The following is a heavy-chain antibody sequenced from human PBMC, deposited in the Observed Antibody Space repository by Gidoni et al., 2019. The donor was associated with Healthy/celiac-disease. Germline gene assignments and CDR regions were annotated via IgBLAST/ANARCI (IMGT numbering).Heavy chain of an antibody. CDR2: IIPIFGTA. Sequence: QVQLVQSGAGVKKPGSSVKVSSKASEGTFSSHGISGVRQAPGQGLEWMGGIIPIFGTANYAQKFQGRVTITADESTSTAYMELSSLRSEDTAVYYCARDCSGGSCYSMYAFDIWGQGTMVTVSS. D-gene: IGHD2-15*01. CDR3: ARDCSGGSCYSMYAFDI. CDR1: EGTFSSHG. V-gene: IGHV1-69*12. J-gene: IGHJ3*02.